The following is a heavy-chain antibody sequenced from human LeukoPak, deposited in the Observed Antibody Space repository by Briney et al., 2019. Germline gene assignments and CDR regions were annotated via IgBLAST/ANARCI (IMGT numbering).Heavy chain of an antibody. CDR1: GGSFSGYY. J-gene: IGHJ6*02. CDR3: ARYLGPHSSSWGRYYYDYYGMDV. D-gene: IGHD6-13*01. CDR2: INHSGST. V-gene: IGHV4-34*01. Sequence: SETLSLTCAVYGGSFSGYYWSWIRQPPGKGLEWIGEINHSGSTNYNPSLKSRVTISVDTSKNQFSLKLSSVTAADTAVHYCARYLGPHSSSWGRYYYDYYGMDVWGQGTTVTVSS.